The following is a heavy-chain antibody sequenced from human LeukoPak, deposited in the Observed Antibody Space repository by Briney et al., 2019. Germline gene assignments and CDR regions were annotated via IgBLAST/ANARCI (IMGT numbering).Heavy chain of an antibody. CDR2: MHTSGTT. J-gene: IGHJ4*02. D-gene: IGHD2-15*01. CDR3: ARSGGEFNN. Sequence: SETLSLTCTVSGGSVSSGSYYWSWIRQPAGKGLEWIGRMHTSGTTNYNPALKSRVTISEDTSKNQFSLNLTSVTAANTAVYYYARSGGEFNNWGQGTLVTVSS. V-gene: IGHV4-61*02. CDR1: GGSVSSGSYY.